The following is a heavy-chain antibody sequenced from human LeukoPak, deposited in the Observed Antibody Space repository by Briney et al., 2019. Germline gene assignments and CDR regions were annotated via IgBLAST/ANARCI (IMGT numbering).Heavy chain of an antibody. V-gene: IGHV3-21*01. CDR3: ARDPMDYGGNSVAFDI. Sequence: GSLRLSCAASGFTFSSYSINWVRQAPGRGLEWVSSLSSSSSHRYYADSVKGRFTISRDNSKNTLYLQMNSLRAEDTAVYYCARDPMDYGGNSVAFDIWGQGTMVTVSS. J-gene: IGHJ3*02. CDR2: LSSSSSHR. CDR1: GFTFSSYS. D-gene: IGHD4-23*01.